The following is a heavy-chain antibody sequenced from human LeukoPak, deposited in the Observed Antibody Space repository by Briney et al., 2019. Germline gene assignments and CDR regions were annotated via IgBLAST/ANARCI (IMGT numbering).Heavy chain of an antibody. CDR2: IYPGDSDT. Sequence: LGESLKISCKGSGYSFSTYWIGGVRQMPGKGLEWMGVIYPGDSDTRYSPSFQGQVTISADKSISTAYLQWSSLKASDTAMYYCARPPTSREDCWGQGTLVTVSS. D-gene: IGHD1-26*01. J-gene: IGHJ4*02. CDR1: GYSFSTYW. CDR3: ARPPTSREDC. V-gene: IGHV5-51*01.